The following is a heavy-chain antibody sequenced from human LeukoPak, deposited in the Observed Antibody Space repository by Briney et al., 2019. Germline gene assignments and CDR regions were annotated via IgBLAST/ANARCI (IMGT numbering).Heavy chain of an antibody. J-gene: IGHJ4*02. V-gene: IGHV3-21*01. CDR1: GFTFSSYI. CDR3: ARVSSGATSFDY. D-gene: IGHD6-19*01. Sequence: GGSLRLSCAASGFTFSSYIMNWVRQAPGKGLEWVSSISSSSSYIYYADSVKGRFTISRDNAKNSLYLQMNSLRAEDTAVYYCARVSSGATSFDYWGQGTLVTVSS. CDR2: ISSSSSYI.